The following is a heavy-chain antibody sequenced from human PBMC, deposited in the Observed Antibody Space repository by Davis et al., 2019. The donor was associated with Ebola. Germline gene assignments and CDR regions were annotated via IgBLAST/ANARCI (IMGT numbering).Heavy chain of an antibody. CDR2: ISGSGGST. Sequence: PGGSLRLSCAASGFTFSSYAMSWVRQAPGKGLEWVSAISGSGGSTYYADSVKGRFTISRDNSKNTLYLQMNSLRAEDTAVYYCATDLEKGGGGWWPDAFDIWGQGTMVTVSS. J-gene: IGHJ3*02. D-gene: IGHD6-19*01. CDR1: GFTFSSYA. CDR3: ATDLEKGGGGWWPDAFDI. V-gene: IGHV3-23*01.